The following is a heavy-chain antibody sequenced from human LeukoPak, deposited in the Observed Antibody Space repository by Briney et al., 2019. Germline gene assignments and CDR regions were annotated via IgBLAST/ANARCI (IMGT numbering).Heavy chain of an antibody. CDR1: GFTFSSYA. CDR3: ARDAQPMVRGEVTYYFDY. J-gene: IGHJ4*02. V-gene: IGHV3-64*01. D-gene: IGHD3-10*01. CDR2: ISSNGGST. Sequence: GGSLRLSCAAFGFTFSSYAMHWVRQAPGKGLEYVSAISSNGGSTYYANSVKGRFTISRDNSKNTLYLQMGSLRAEDMAVYYCARDAQPMVRGEVTYYFDYWGQGTLVTVSS.